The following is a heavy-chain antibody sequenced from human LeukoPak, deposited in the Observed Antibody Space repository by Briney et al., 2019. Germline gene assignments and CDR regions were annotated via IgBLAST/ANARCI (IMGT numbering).Heavy chain of an antibody. CDR2: INHSGST. Sequence: SETLSLTCAVYGGSFSGYYWSWIRQPPGKGLEWIGEINHSGSTNYNTSLKSRVTISVDTHKHQFSLKLSSVTAADTAVYYCGRGVFLRGYRPFDYWGQGTLVTVSS. CDR1: GGSFSGYY. CDR3: GRGVFLRGYRPFDY. J-gene: IGHJ4*02. V-gene: IGHV4-34*01. D-gene: IGHD5-18*01.